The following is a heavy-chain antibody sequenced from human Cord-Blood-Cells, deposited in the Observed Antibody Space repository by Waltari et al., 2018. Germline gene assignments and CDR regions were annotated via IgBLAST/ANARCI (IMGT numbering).Heavy chain of an antibody. Sequence: QLQLQESGPGLVKPSETLSLTCTVSGGSISSSSSYWGWIRQPPGKGLEWIGSIYYSGSTYYNPSLKSRVTISVDTSKNQFSLKLSSVTAADTAVYYCASRGYSGYDYAFDIWGQGTMVTVSS. V-gene: IGHV4-39*01. CDR3: ASRGYSGYDYAFDI. CDR1: GGSISSSSSY. D-gene: IGHD5-12*01. CDR2: IYYSGST. J-gene: IGHJ3*02.